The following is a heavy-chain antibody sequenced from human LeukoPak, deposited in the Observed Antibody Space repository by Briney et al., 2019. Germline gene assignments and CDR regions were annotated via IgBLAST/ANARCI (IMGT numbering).Heavy chain of an antibody. CDR1: GFTFSYAW. V-gene: IGHV3-15*01. D-gene: IGHD2-21*02. Sequence: GGSLRFSCAASGFTFSYAWMSWVRQPPGKGLEWVGRIKSKTNGGTTDYAAPVKGSFIISRDDSKNTLNLQRNSLKNEETAMYYCTTDKGRYCGGDYSSDYWGQGTLVTVSS. CDR3: TTDKGRYCGGDYSSDY. CDR2: IKSKTNGGTT. J-gene: IGHJ4*02.